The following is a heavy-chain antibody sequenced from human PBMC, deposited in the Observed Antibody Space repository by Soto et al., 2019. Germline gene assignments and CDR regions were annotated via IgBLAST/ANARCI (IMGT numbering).Heavy chain of an antibody. CDR2: VYDSGSF. J-gene: IGHJ5*02. Sequence: QVQLQESGPGLVKPSETLSLTCSVSGGSVNTGSYYLTWIRQPPGKGLEWIGYVYDSGSFNYNPSLKSRVTISVDTSKNQFSLNLNSVTAADTAVYYCARGDYALVSWGQVTLVTVSS. CDR3: ARGDYALVS. CDR1: GGSVNTGSYY. V-gene: IGHV4-61*01. D-gene: IGHD3-16*01.